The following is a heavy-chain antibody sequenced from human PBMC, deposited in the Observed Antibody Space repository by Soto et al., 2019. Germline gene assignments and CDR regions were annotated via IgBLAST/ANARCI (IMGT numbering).Heavy chain of an antibody. V-gene: IGHV1-2*02. CDR1: GYTFTGYY. J-gene: IGHJ4*02. CDR3: ARDLAVGLPTTYFDY. D-gene: IGHD1-1*01. CDR2: INPNSGGT. Sequence: ASVKVSCKASGYTFTGYYMHWVRQAPGQGLEWMGCINPNSGGTNYAQKFQGRVTMTRDTSISTAYMELSRLRSDDTAVYYCARDLAVGLPTTYFDYWGQGTLVTVSS.